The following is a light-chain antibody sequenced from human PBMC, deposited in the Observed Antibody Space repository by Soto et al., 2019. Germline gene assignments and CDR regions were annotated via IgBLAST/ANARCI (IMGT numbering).Light chain of an antibody. Sequence: QSVLTQPASVSGSPGQSITISCTGTSSDVGGYNYVSWYQQHPGKAPKLMIYEVSNRPSGVSNRFSGSKSGNTASLTISGLQAEDEADYYCSSYTSSSTLEVFG. CDR2: EVS. V-gene: IGLV2-14*01. J-gene: IGLJ3*02. CDR3: SSYTSSSTLEV. CDR1: SSDVGGYNY.